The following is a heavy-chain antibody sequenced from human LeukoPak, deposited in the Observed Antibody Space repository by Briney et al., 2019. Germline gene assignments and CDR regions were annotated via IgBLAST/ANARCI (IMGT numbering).Heavy chain of an antibody. V-gene: IGHV1-24*01. D-gene: IGHD2-2*02. CDR2: FDPEDGET. J-gene: IGHJ4*02. Sequence: ASVKVSCKVSGYTLTELSMHWVRQAPGQGLEWMGGFDPEDGETIYAQKFQGRVTMTRNTSISTASMELSSLTTEDTAVYYCARGNPYCSSASCYNYWGQGTLVTVSS. CDR3: ARGNPYCSSASCYNY. CDR1: GYTLTELS.